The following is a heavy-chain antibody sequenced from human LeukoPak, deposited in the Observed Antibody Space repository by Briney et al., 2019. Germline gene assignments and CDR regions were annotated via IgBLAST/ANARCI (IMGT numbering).Heavy chain of an antibody. Sequence: PGRSLRLSCAASGFTFDDYAMHWVRQAPGKGLEWVSGIRWNSGSIGYADSVKGRFTISRDNAKNSLYLQMNSLRAEDTALYYCAKGRDPDYYYYGMDVWGQGTTVTVSS. CDR1: GFTFDDYA. V-gene: IGHV3-9*01. CDR3: AKGRDPDYYYYGMDV. J-gene: IGHJ6*02. CDR2: IRWNSGSI.